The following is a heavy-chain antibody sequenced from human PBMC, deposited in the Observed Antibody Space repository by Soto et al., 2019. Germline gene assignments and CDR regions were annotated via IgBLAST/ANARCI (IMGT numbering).Heavy chain of an antibody. CDR1: GFTFSSYS. D-gene: IGHD6-13*01. J-gene: IGHJ6*02. Sequence: GGSLRLSCAASGFTFSSYSMNWVRQAPGKGLEWVSSISSSSSYIYYADPVKGRFTISRDNAKNSLYLQTNSLRAEDTAVYYCARELEAAPYYYYYGMDVWGQGTTVTVSS. V-gene: IGHV3-21*01. CDR2: ISSSSSYI. CDR3: ARELEAAPYYYYYGMDV.